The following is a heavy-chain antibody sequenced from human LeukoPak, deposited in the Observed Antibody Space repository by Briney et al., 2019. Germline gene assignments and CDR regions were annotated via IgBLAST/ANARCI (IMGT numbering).Heavy chain of an antibody. J-gene: IGHJ4*02. Sequence: SETLSLTCTVSGGSISSGGYYWSWIRQHPGKGLEWIGYIYYSGSTYYNPSLKSRVTISVDTSKNQFSLKLSSVTAADTAVYYCASLDYGCNSFRSDYWGQGTLVTVSS. CDR1: GGSISSGGYY. CDR2: IYYSGST. CDR3: ASLDYGCNSFRSDY. V-gene: IGHV4-31*03. D-gene: IGHD4-23*01.